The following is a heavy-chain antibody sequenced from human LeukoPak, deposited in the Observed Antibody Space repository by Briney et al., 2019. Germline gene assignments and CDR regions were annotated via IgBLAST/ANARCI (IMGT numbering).Heavy chain of an antibody. CDR1: GFTFSSYG. V-gene: IGHV3-30*19. CDR2: ISYDGSNT. J-gene: IGHJ4*02. CDR3: ARDPWCSSAWYIDY. Sequence: GGSLRLSCAASGFTFSSYGMHWVRQAPGKGLEWVAVISYDGSNTYYADSVMGRFTISRDNSKNTLYLQMNSLRPEDTAVYYCARDPWCSSAWYIDYWGQGTLVTVSS. D-gene: IGHD6-19*01.